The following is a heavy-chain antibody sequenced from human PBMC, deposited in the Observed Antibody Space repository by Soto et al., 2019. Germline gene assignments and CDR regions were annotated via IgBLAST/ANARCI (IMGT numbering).Heavy chain of an antibody. D-gene: IGHD6-19*01. CDR3: AITPGWFAGMAV. V-gene: IGHV1-8*01. CDR2: IHLESRKT. J-gene: IGHJ6*02. CDR1: GATFSDYY. Sequence: GASVNASCKSSGATFSDYYINWVRQAPGQGLEWMGWIHLESRKTSFAQKFQGRLTMTGDSSIDTAYMDLTSLTSEDTAVYYCAITPGWFAGMAVWGQWTTVTVSS.